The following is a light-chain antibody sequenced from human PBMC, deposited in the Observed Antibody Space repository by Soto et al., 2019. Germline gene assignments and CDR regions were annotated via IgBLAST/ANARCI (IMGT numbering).Light chain of an antibody. V-gene: IGLV2-14*01. CDR2: EVT. Sequence: QSALTQPASVSGSPGQSITISCTGTGSDVGAYNYVSWYQKHPGKAPKLLIYEVTNRPSGISNRFSGSKSGSTASLTVSGLQAEDEAEYFCISYTSMSTLVSGGGTKLTVL. CDR3: ISYTSMSTLV. J-gene: IGLJ3*02. CDR1: GSDVGAYNY.